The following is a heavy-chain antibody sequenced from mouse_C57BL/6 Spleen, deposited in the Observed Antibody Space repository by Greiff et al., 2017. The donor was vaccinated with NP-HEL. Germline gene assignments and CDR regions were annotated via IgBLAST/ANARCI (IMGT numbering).Heavy chain of an antibody. CDR2: LYPGSGST. CDR3: ARSYYDYDGGAWFAY. J-gene: IGHJ3*01. V-gene: IGHV1-55*01. Sequence: VQLQQPGAELVKPGASVKMSCKASGYTFPSYWITWVKQRPGQGLEWIGDLYPGSGSTNYNEKFKSKATLTVDTSSSTAYMQLSSLTSEDSAVYYFARSYYDYDGGAWFAYWGQGTLVTVSA. D-gene: IGHD2-4*01. CDR1: GYTFPSYW.